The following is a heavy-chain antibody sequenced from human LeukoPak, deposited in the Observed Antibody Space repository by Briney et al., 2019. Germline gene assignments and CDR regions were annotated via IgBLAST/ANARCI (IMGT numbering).Heavy chain of an antibody. V-gene: IGHV1-8*01. Sequence: ASVKVSCKASGYTFTSYDINWVRQATGQGLEWMGWMNPNRGNTGYAQKFQGRVTMTRNTSISTAYMELSSLRSEDTAVYYCARVGGIVGNWNYGLRYWGQGTLVTVSS. D-gene: IGHD1-7*01. CDR1: GYTFTSYD. CDR3: ARVGGIVGNWNYGLRY. CDR2: MNPNRGNT. J-gene: IGHJ4*02.